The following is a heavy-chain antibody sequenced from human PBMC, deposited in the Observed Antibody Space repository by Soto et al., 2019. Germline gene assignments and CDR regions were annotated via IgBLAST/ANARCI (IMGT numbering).Heavy chain of an antibody. CDR2: ISYDGSNK. J-gene: IGHJ6*02. D-gene: IGHD4-4*01. CDR1: GFTFSSYG. Sequence: PGGSLRLSCAASGFTFSSYGMHWVRQAPGKGLEWVAVISYDGSNKYYADSVKGRFTISRDNSKNTLYLQMNSLRAEDTAVYYCAKDKSNYSSGYYYVMDVWGQGTTVIVSS. CDR3: AKDKSNYSSGYYYVMDV. V-gene: IGHV3-30*18.